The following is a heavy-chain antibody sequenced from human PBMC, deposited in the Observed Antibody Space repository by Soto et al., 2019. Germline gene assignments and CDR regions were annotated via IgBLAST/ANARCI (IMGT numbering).Heavy chain of an antibody. D-gene: IGHD5-18*01. CDR1: GFTFSSYS. V-gene: IGHV3-21*01. J-gene: IGHJ6*02. CDR2: ISSSSSYI. Sequence: EVQLVESGGGLVKPGGSLRLSCAASGFTFSSYSMNWVRQAPGKGLEGVSSISSSSSYIYYADSVKGRFTISRDNAKNSLYLQMNSLRAEDTAVYYCARDPRDSYDYYYGMDVWGQGTTVTVSS. CDR3: ARDPRDSYDYYYGMDV.